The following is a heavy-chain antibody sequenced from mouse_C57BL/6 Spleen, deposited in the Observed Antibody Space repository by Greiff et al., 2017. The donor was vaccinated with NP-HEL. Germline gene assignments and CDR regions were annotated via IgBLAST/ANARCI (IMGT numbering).Heavy chain of an antibody. Sequence: QVQLQQSGAELVRPGSSVKLSCKASGYTFTSYWMHWVKQRPIQGLEWIGNIDPSDSETHYNQKFKDKATLTGDKSSSTAYMQLSSLTSEDSAVYYCAREEGGLLNFDYWGQGTTLTVSS. V-gene: IGHV1-52*01. D-gene: IGHD2-3*01. CDR3: AREEGGLLNFDY. J-gene: IGHJ2*01. CDR1: GYTFTSYW. CDR2: IDPSDSET.